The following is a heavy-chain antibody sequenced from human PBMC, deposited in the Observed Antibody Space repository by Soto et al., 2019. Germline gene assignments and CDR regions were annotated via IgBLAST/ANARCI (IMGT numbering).Heavy chain of an antibody. V-gene: IGHV3-30-3*01. J-gene: IGHJ3*02. Sequence: LRLSFAASGFTFSSYAMHWVRQAPGKGLEWVAVISYDGSNKYYADSVKGRFTISRDNSKNTLYLQMNSLRAEDTAVYYCAGEYAFDIWGQGTMVTVSS. CDR1: GFTFSSYA. CDR2: ISYDGSNK. CDR3: AGEYAFDI.